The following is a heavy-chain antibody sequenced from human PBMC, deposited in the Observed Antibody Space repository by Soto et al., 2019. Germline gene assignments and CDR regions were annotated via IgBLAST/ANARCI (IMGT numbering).Heavy chain of an antibody. CDR1: GGSFSGYY. V-gene: IGHV4-34*01. CDR2: INHSGST. J-gene: IGHJ4*02. Sequence: PSETLSLTCAVYGGSFSGYYWSWIHQPPGKGLEWIGEINHSGSTNYNPSLKSRVTISVDTSKNQFSLKLSSVTAADTAVYYCARASYCGGDCYPTIDYWGQGTLVTVSS. D-gene: IGHD2-21*01. CDR3: ARASYCGGDCYPTIDY.